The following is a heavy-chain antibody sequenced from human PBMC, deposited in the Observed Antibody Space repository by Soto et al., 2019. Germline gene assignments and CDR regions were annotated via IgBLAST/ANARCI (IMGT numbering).Heavy chain of an antibody. J-gene: IGHJ4*02. CDR3: AREVQVHTPAFGY. Sequence: QVQLVQSGAEMKKPGSSVKVSCQSSGGTFNTYAMNWVRQAPGQGPEWMGDIYPMFGAANYAPKFQGRVTMTADESTGTSSMQLSSLTSEDTALYFCAREVQVHTPAFGYWGQGTLVTVSS. CDR2: IYPMFGAA. V-gene: IGHV1-69*19. D-gene: IGHD3-10*01. CDR1: GGTFNTYA.